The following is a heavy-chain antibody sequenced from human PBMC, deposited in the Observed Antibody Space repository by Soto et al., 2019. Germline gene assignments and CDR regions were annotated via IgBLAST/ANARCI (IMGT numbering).Heavy chain of an antibody. CDR3: ARERTPRSGFEY. D-gene: IGHD1-26*01. V-gene: IGHV4-59*01. Sequence: PSETLSLTCTVSVGSITGYYWSWIRQSPGKGLEWIGCSYYTGATNYNPSLESRVTISVGTSKNQVSLTLSSATAADTAVYYCARERTPRSGFEYWGQGTQVTVYS. J-gene: IGHJ4*02. CDR2: SYYTGAT. CDR1: VGSITGYY.